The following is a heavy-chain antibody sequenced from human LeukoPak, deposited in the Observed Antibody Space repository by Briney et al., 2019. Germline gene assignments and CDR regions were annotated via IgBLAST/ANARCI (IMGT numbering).Heavy chain of an antibody. CDR2: IGGSGGGP. D-gene: IGHD6-19*01. V-gene: IGHV3-23*01. CDR3: ASSQPWLIFGMDV. J-gene: IGHJ6*02. Sequence: PGGSLRLSCVASGFSFSSYAMSWVRQAPGKGLEWVASIGGSGGGPFYADSVKGRFTISRDNSKNTLYLQMNSLRAEDTAVYYCASSQPWLIFGMDVWGPGTTVTVSS. CDR1: GFSFSSYA.